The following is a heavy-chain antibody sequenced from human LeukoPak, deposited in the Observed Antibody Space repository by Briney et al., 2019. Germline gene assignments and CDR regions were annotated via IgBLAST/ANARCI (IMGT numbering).Heavy chain of an antibody. J-gene: IGHJ4*02. CDR3: ARDSTYYFDY. D-gene: IGHD3-3*02. V-gene: IGHV4-59*01. Sequence: PSETLSLTCTVSGGSISSYYWSWIRQPRGKGLEWIGYIYYSGSTNYNPSLKSRVTISVDTSKNQFSLKLSSVTAADTAVYYCARDSTYYFDYWGQGTLVTVSS. CDR2: IYYSGST. CDR1: GGSISSYY.